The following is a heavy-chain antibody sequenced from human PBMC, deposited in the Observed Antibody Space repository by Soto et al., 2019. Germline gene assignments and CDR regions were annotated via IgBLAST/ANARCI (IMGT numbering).Heavy chain of an antibody. V-gene: IGHV3-23*01. CDR1: AFTFRNYA. J-gene: IGHJ4*02. CDR3: AKGGSGWYPFDY. CDR2: ISGGGFNT. Sequence: EVQLLESGGDLVQPGGSLRLSCTASAFTFRNYAMTWVRQAPGKSLEWISSISGGGFNTHYADSVKGRFTVSRDDSKSTLYLQMANLTAGDTAVYYCAKGGSGWYPFDYWGQGTLVTVSS. D-gene: IGHD6-19*01.